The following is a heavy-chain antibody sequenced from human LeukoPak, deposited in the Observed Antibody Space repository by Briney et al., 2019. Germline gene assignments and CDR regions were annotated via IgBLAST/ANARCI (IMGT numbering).Heavy chain of an antibody. Sequence: GGSLRLSCAASGFTFSSYAMHWVRQAPGKGLEYVSAISSNGGSTYYANSVKGRFTISRDNSKNTLYLQMNSLRAEDTAVYYCAKDLKTSSSLEDWFDPWGQGTLVTVSS. V-gene: IGHV3-64*01. CDR1: GFTFSSYA. CDR3: AKDLKTSSSLEDWFDP. D-gene: IGHD6-13*01. CDR2: ISSNGGST. J-gene: IGHJ5*02.